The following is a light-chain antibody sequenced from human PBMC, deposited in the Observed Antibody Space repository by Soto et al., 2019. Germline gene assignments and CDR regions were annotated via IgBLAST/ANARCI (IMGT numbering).Light chain of an antibody. CDR3: QQYDSFSWT. CDR1: QSISSW. J-gene: IGKJ1*01. V-gene: IGKV1-5*01. CDR2: DAS. Sequence: DIQLTQSHSTLSASVGERVTLTCLASQSISSWLAWYQQKPGKAPKLLIYDASSLESGVPSRFSGSGSGTEFTLTISGLQPDDFATYYCQQYDSFSWTFGQGTKVDIK.